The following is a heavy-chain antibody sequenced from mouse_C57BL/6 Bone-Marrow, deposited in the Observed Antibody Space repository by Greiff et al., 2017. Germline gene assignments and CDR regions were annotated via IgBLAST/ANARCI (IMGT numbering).Heavy chain of an antibody. CDR1: GFNIKDDY. CDR2: IDPENGDT. CDR3: ATSGCYCDGSSSWFAY. Sequence: EVQGVESGAELVRPGASVKLSCTASGFNIKDDYMHWVKQRPEQGLEWIGWIDPENGDTEYASKFQGKGTITADTSSNTAYLHLSSLTSEDTAVYYSATSGCYCDGSSSWFAYWVRGTLVTVSA. J-gene: IGHJ3*01. D-gene: IGHD1-1*01. V-gene: IGHV14-4*01.